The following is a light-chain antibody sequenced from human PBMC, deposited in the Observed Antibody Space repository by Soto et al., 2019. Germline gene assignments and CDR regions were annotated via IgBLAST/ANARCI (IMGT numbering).Light chain of an antibody. J-gene: IGKJ3*01. CDR3: QQLNSYPFFT. V-gene: IGKV1-9*01. Sequence: IQLTQSPSSLSASVGDRVTITCRASQGISSYLAWYQQKPGKAPKLLIYAASTLQSGVPSRFSGSGSGTDFTLTISSLQPEDVATYYCQQLNSYPFFTFGPGTKVDIK. CDR2: AAS. CDR1: QGISSY.